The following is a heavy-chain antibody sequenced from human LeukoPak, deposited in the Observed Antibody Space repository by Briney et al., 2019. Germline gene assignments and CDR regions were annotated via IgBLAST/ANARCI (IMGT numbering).Heavy chain of an antibody. J-gene: IGHJ4*02. CDR3: AKDIGYDILTGYSKTGYFDY. V-gene: IGHV3-9*01. CDR2: ISWNSGSI. D-gene: IGHD3-9*01. Sequence: PGGSLRLSCAASGFTFDDYAMHWVRQAPGKGLEWVSGISWNSGSIGYADSVKGRFTISRDNAKNSLYLQMNSPRAEDTALYYCAKDIGYDILTGYSKTGYFDYWRQGTLVTVSS. CDR1: GFTFDDYA.